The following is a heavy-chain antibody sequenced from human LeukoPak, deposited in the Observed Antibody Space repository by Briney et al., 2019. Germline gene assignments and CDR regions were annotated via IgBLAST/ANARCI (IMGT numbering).Heavy chain of an antibody. D-gene: IGHD2-21*01. J-gene: IGHJ4*02. Sequence: GGSLSLFCAASGFSLSSYAMSWVRQAPGKGLEWVSAISSTDAGTYHADSVRRRFTISRDSSKNTLYLQMNSLRAEDAAVYYCAKAPVTSCRGAYCYPFDYWGQGTLVTVSS. CDR3: AKAPVTSCRGAYCYPFDY. V-gene: IGHV3-23*01. CDR2: ISSTDAGT. CDR1: GFSLSSYA.